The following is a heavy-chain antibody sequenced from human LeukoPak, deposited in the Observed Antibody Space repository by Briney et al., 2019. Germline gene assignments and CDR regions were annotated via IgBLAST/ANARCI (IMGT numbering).Heavy chain of an antibody. V-gene: IGHV3-7*01. Sequence: GGALRLSCVASGVTFSNYWMTWGRQAPGKGLEWVSNIKEDGREKNYAESVKSGVTISRDNATNSLYLQMTSLRGEDTAVYYCARARYSDFWGPGTLVTVSS. J-gene: IGHJ4*02. CDR1: GVTFSNYW. CDR3: ARARYSDF. CDR2: IKEDGREK.